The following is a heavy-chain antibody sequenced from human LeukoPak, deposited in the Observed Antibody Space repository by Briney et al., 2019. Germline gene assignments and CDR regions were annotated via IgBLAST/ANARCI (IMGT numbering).Heavy chain of an antibody. Sequence: SETLSLTCTVSGGSINSSSYYWGWVRQPPGKGLEWIGSMYYRGSTYYNPSLKSRVTISVDTSKNQFSLKLNSVTAADSAVYYCARDYSGSYYGAFDIWGQGTMVTVSS. CDR1: GGSINSSSYY. V-gene: IGHV4-39*07. J-gene: IGHJ3*02. CDR3: ARDYSGSYYGAFDI. D-gene: IGHD1-26*01. CDR2: MYYRGST.